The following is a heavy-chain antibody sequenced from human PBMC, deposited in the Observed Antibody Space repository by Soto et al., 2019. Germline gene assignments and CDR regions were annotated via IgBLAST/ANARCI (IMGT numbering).Heavy chain of an antibody. Sequence: SGPTLVNPTETLTLTCTFSGFSLTSPGMCVSWIRQPPGKALEWLALIERDDDDKYYSTSLKTRLTISKDTRKNQVVLTMANMEPADTATYYCARSIRGPRRFNGMDVWGQGTLVTVS. J-gene: IGHJ4*02. CDR3: ARSIRGPRRFNGMDV. V-gene: IGHV2-70*13. D-gene: IGHD1-20*01. CDR1: GFSLTSPGMC. CDR2: IERDDDDK.